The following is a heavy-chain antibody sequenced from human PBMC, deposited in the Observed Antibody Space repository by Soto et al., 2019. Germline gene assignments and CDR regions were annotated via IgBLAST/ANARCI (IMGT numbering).Heavy chain of an antibody. V-gene: IGHV3-30-3*01. CDR2: ISYDGSNK. CDR1: GFTFSSYA. D-gene: IGHD4-17*01. J-gene: IGHJ6*02. CDR3: ARDDYSDLSYYYYGMDV. Sequence: LRLSCAASGFTFSSYAMHWVRQAPGKGLEWVAVISYDGSNKYYADSVKGRFTISRDNSKNTLYLQMNSLRAEDTAVYYCARDDYSDLSYYYYGMDVWGQGTTVTVSS.